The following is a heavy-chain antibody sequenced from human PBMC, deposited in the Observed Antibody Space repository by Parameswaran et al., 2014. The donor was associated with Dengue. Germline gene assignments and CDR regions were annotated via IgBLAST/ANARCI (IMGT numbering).Heavy chain of an antibody. CDR2: IIGDNGNT. V-gene: IGHV1-3*01. Sequence: WVRQAPGQRLEWMGWIIGDNGNTNYSQKFQDRVTITRDTTASTAYLELSSLTSEDTAVYYCAKESWFDPWGQGTPVTVSS. J-gene: IGHJ5*02. CDR3: AKESWFDP.